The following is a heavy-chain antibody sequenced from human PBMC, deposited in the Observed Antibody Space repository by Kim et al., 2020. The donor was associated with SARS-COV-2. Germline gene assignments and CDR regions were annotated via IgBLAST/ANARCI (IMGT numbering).Heavy chain of an antibody. CDR3: GKDMPSIVGVGEFIDH. CDR2: ISAYNGNA. Sequence: ASVKVSCTASGYIFRRHGINWVRQAPGQGPEWMGWISAYNGNANYAHKFQGRVTLSTDVSTSPAYMEMRSLTSDDTAVYYCGKDMPSIVGVGEFIDHWG. D-gene: IGHD3-22*01. CDR1: GYIFRRHG. V-gene: IGHV1-18*01. J-gene: IGHJ4*01.